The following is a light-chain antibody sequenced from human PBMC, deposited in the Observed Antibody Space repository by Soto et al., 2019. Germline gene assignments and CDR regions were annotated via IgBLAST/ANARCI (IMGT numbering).Light chain of an antibody. Sequence: EIVMTQSPATLSVSPGERATLSCRASQSVSSNLAWYQQKPGQAPRLLIYGAATRATGIPARFSGSGSGTEFSLTISSLQSEDFEVYYCQQYHNWPAFGQGTKVDIK. CDR2: GAA. CDR3: QQYHNWPA. CDR1: QSVSSN. J-gene: IGKJ1*01. V-gene: IGKV3-15*01.